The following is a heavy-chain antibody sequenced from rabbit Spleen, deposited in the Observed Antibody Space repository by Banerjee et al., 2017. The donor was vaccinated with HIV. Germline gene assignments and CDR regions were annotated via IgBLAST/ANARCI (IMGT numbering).Heavy chain of an antibody. V-gene: IGHV1S40*01. CDR2: IYAGSSVST. J-gene: IGHJ4*01. D-gene: IGHD2-1*01. CDR3: ARGSATMTMVITGYFFNL. Sequence: QSLEESGGDLVKPGASLTLTCTASGFSFSSSYYMCWVRQAPGKGLEYIACIYAGSSVSTYYASWAKGRFTISKTSSTTVTLQMTSLTAADTATYFCARGSATMTMVITGYFFNLWGQGTLVTVS. CDR1: GFSFSSSYY.